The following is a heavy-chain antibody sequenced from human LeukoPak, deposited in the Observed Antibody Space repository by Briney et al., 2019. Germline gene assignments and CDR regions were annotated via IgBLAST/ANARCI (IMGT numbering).Heavy chain of an antibody. CDR2: IYYSGST. J-gene: IGHJ4*02. V-gene: IGHV4-39*07. CDR1: GGSISSSSYY. D-gene: IGHD6-13*01. CDR3: ATSIAAAGTLDY. Sequence: SETLSLTCTVSGGSISSSSYYWGWIRQPPGKGLEWIGSIYYSGSTYYNPSLKSRVTISVDTSKNQFSLKLSSVTAEDTAVYYCATSIAAAGTLDYWGQGILVTVSS.